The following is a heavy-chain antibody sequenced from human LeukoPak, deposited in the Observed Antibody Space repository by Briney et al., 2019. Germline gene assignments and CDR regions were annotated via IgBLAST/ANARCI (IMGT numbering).Heavy chain of an antibody. CDR2: IIPILGIA. CDR1: GGTFSSYA. D-gene: IGHD3-10*01. V-gene: IGHV1-69*04. J-gene: IGHJ4*02. CDR3: ARGGPMVRGVNPYFDY. Sequence: SVKVSCKASGGTFSSYAISWVRQAPGQGLEWMGRIIPILGIANYAQKFQGRVTITADKSTSTAYMELSRLRSDDTAVYYCARGGPMVRGVNPYFDYWGQGTLVTVSS.